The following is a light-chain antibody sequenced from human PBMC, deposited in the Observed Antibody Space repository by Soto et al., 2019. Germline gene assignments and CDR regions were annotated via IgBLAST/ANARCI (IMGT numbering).Light chain of an antibody. CDR3: LSYAGTACV. J-gene: IGLJ1*01. V-gene: IGLV2-8*01. CDR1: SSDVGGYDY. Sequence: QSALAQPPSASGSPGQSVTISCTGTSSDVGGYDYVSWYQQYPGKTPKLMIFEVTKRPSGVPDRFSGSKSGNTASLTVSGLQAEDEADYYCLSYAGTACVFGTGTK. CDR2: EVT.